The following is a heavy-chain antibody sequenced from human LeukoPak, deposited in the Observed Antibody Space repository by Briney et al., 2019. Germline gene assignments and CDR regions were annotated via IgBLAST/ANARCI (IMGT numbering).Heavy chain of an antibody. D-gene: IGHD2-2*01. CDR2: INHSGST. CDR1: GGSFSGYY. CDR3: ARGYCSSTSCQTPPYYYGMDV. Sequence: PSETLSLTCAVYGGSFSGYYWSWIRQPPGKGLEWIGEINHSGSTNYNPSLKSRVTISVDTSKNQFSLKLSSVTAADTAVYYCARGYCSSTSCQTPPYYYGMDVWGQGTTVTVSS. J-gene: IGHJ6*02. V-gene: IGHV4-34*01.